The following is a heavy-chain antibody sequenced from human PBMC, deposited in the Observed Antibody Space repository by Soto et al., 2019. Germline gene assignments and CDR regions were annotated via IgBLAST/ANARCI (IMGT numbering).Heavy chain of an antibody. Sequence: QVQLQESGPGLVTPSGTLSLTCDVSGDSISSNNWWTWVRQPPGKGLEWLGEIHHSATTNYTPSHTSRVTMFLDKSKKHYSLKLNYVAAAGTAGYYCVGLFDSCRRLSPGGQGALVTVSS. CDR2: IHHSATT. V-gene: IGHV4-4*02. CDR1: GDSISSNNW. CDR3: VGLFDSCRRLSP. D-gene: IGHD3-9*01. J-gene: IGHJ5*02.